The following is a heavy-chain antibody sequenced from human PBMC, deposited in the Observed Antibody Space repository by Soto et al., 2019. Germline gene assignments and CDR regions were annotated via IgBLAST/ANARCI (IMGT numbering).Heavy chain of an antibody. Sequence: ELQLVESGGGLVQPGGSLRLSSAASGFTFSGYWMTWARQAPGRGLEWVAQIKDDGSEKFYVDSVKGRFTISRDSADNLWYLQVRGLRAEDTAVYFCARDGYCSGGRCYRRNDCWGQGTRVIVSS. D-gene: IGHD2-15*01. V-gene: IGHV3-7*01. CDR3: ARDGYCSGGRCYRRNDC. CDR1: GFTFSGYW. J-gene: IGHJ4*02. CDR2: IKDDGSEK.